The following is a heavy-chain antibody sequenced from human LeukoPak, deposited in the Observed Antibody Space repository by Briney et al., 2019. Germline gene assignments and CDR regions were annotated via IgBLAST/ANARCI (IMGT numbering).Heavy chain of an antibody. CDR3: ARVGIAVAGNYYYYMDV. Sequence: SETLSLTCTVSGGSISSYYWSWIRQPPGQGLEWIGYIYYSGSTNYNPSLKSRVTISVDTSKNQFSLKLSSVTAADTAVYYCARVGIAVAGNYYYYMDVWGKGTTVTVSS. D-gene: IGHD6-19*01. V-gene: IGHV4-59*01. CDR2: IYYSGST. CDR1: GGSISSYY. J-gene: IGHJ6*03.